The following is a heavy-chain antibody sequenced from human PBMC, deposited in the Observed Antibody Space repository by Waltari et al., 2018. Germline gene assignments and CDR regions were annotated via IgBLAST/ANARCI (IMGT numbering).Heavy chain of an antibody. CDR1: GFTFSNYA. V-gene: IGHV3-23*01. J-gene: IGHJ4*02. Sequence: EVQLLESGGGLVQPGGSLRLSCAASGFTFSNYAMSWVRQAPGKGLECVSAISGRGYNTFYVDSGKGRFTISRDNAKNTLYLQMNSLRAEDTAVYYCAKHLTLVRGIGPYFDYWGQGTLVTVSS. CDR2: ISGRGYNT. CDR3: AKHLTLVRGIGPYFDY. D-gene: IGHD3-10*01.